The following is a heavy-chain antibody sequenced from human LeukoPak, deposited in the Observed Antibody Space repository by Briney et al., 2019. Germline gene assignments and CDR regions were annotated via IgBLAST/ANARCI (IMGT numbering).Heavy chain of an antibody. Sequence: ASVKVSCKTSGYTFTSHGISWVRQAPGQGLEWMGWITAYNGNTNYAQKFQDRVTMTTDTSTSTAYMELRSLRSDDTAVYYCARDYHGSGSLTTFDYWGQGTLVTVSS. CDR1: GYTFTSHG. CDR3: ARDYHGSGSLTTFDY. J-gene: IGHJ4*02. V-gene: IGHV1-18*01. CDR2: ITAYNGNT. D-gene: IGHD3-10*01.